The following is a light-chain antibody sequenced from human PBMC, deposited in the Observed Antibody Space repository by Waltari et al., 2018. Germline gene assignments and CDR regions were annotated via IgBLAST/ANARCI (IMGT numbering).Light chain of an antibody. V-gene: IGLV8-61*01. Sequence: QTVVTQEPSLSVSPGGTVTLTCTLSSGSLSTTSYATWYQQTPGQAPRTVVYKGKSRASGVPDRFSGSILGNKAALTITGAQADDECDYYCSLYMGSGIWVFGGGTKLTVL. CDR2: KGK. J-gene: IGLJ3*02. CDR3: SLYMGSGIWV. CDR1: SGSLSTTSY.